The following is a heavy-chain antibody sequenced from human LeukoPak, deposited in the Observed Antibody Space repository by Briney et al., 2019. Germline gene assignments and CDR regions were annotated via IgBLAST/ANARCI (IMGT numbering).Heavy chain of an antibody. Sequence: PGGSLRLSCAGSGFIFSSYAMHWVRQAPGKGLEWVAVISYDGNTRFYADSVKGRFTISRDNSKNTVYLQMNSLRAEDTAVYYCAKTTTGYSSGRFPGWPVDYWGQGTLVTVSS. J-gene: IGHJ4*02. CDR1: GFIFSSYA. V-gene: IGHV3-30*07. D-gene: IGHD6-19*01. CDR2: ISYDGNTR. CDR3: AKTTTGYSSGRFPGWPVDY.